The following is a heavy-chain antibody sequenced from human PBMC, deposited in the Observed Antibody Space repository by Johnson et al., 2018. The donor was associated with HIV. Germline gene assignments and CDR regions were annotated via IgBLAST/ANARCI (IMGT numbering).Heavy chain of an antibody. Sequence: QVQLVESGGGVVQPGRSLRLSCAASGFTFSSYDMHWVRQAPGKGLEWVALISYDGSNKYYADSVKGRFTISRDNSKNTLYLQMNSLRAEDTAVYYCAKDRNYDILSIWGQGTMVTVSS. CDR2: ISYDGSNK. J-gene: IGHJ3*02. D-gene: IGHD3-9*01. CDR1: GFTFSSYD. CDR3: AKDRNYDILSI. V-gene: IGHV3-30*18.